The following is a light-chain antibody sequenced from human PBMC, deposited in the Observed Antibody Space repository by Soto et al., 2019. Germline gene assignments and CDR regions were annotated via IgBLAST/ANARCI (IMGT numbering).Light chain of an antibody. CDR3: MQALQTPLT. V-gene: IGKV2-28*01. CDR2: LGS. Sequence: EIVMTQSPLSLPVTPGEPASISCRSSQSLLHSNGYNYLDWYLQKPVQSPQLLIYLGSNRASGVPERFSGSGSGTDFTLKISRVEAEDVGVYYCMQALQTPLTFGGGTKVEIK. CDR1: QSLLHSNGYNY. J-gene: IGKJ4*01.